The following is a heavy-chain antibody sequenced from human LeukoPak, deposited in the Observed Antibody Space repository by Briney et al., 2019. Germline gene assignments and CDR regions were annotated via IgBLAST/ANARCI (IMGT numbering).Heavy chain of an antibody. V-gene: IGHV3-7*01. D-gene: IGHD6-19*01. CDR1: GFTFSSYW. J-gene: IGHJ4*02. Sequence: PGGSLRLSCAASGFTFSSYWMSWVRQAPGKGLEWVANIKQDGSEKYYVDSVKGRFTISRDNAKNSLYLQMNSLRAEDTAVYYCARDQPLLSSGWWGRFRAPPLLPDYWGQGTLVTVSS. CDR3: ARDQPLLSSGWWGRFRAPPLLPDY. CDR2: IKQDGSEK.